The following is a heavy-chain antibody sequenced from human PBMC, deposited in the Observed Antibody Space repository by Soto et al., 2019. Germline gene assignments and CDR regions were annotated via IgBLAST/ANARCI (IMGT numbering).Heavy chain of an antibody. J-gene: IGHJ6*02. V-gene: IGHV4-34*01. CDR2: INHSGST. Sequence: SETLSLTCAVYGGSFSGYYWSWIRQPPGKGLEWIGEINHSGSTNYNPSLKSRVTISVDTSKNQFSLKLSSVTAADTAVYYCASPSFDHCSGGSCYNYYYYYGMDVWGQGTTVTVSS. D-gene: IGHD2-15*01. CDR3: ASPSFDHCSGGSCYNYYYYYGMDV. CDR1: GGSFSGYY.